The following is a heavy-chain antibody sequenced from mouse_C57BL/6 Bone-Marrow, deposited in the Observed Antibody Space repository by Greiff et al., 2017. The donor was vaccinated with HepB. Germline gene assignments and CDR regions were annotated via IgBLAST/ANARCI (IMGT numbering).Heavy chain of an antibody. CDR2: IYPGDGDT. CDR3: AKTTVPPYAMDY. V-gene: IGHV1-82*01. CDR1: GYAFSSSW. J-gene: IGHJ4*01. D-gene: IGHD1-1*01. Sequence: LQESGPELVKPGASVKISCKASGYAFSSSWMNWVKQRPGKGLEWIGRIYPGDGDTNYNGKFKGKATLTADKSSSTAYMQLSSLTSEDSAVYFCAKTTVPPYAMDYWGQGTSVTVSS.